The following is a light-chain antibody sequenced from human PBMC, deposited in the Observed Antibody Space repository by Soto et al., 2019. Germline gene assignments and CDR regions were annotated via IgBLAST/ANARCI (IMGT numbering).Light chain of an antibody. V-gene: IGKV3-15*01. CDR3: QQYSIWRT. CDR1: ESVSTN. J-gene: IGKJ1*01. Sequence: EIVLTQSPATLSSFPGDRVTLSCRASESVSTNLAWYQQKAGQAPRLLIYGASTRATGIPARFSGSGSGTEFTLTISGLQSEDFAVYYCQQYSIWRTFGQGTKVDI. CDR2: GAS.